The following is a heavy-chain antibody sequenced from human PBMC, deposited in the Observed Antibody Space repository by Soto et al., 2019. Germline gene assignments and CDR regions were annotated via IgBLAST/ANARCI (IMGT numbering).Heavy chain of an antibody. CDR1: GELYGPYH. J-gene: IGHJ6*03. CDR2: VSHMGVS. CDR3: ASLRLLEWFNYNMDA. V-gene: IGHV4-34*01. Sequence: SETLSLTCDVSGELYGPYHCDWMRQAQGKGLEWIGGVSHMGVSNYNPALMNRVAISVDRRKKQYSLRMTSVTDADTAVYYCASLRLLEWFNYNMDAWGEGTRVTV. D-gene: IGHD3-3*01.